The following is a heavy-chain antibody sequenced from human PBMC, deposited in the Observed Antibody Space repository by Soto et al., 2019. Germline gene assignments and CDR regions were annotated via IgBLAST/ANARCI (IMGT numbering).Heavy chain of an antibody. J-gene: IGHJ4*02. CDR3: EKGPDIAVSGPNDY. CDR2: ISYDATSK. Sequence: QVQLVETGGGVVQAGRSLRLSCEASGFTFRSYGMHWVRQAPGKGLEWVAVISYDATSKYFGDSVKGRFTVTRDNSKNTVHLEMNSMRTDDTAVYYCEKGPDIAVSGPNDYWGQGTLVTVSS. V-gene: IGHV3-30*18. D-gene: IGHD3-9*01. CDR1: GFTFRSYG.